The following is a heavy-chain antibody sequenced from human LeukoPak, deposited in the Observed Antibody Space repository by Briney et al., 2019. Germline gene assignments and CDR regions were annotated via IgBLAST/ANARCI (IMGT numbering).Heavy chain of an antibody. D-gene: IGHD6-19*01. J-gene: IGHJ3*01. CDR3: AKDCLELVAGGSDTFDV. CDR1: GFTFSSYA. V-gene: IGHV3-23*01. Sequence: PGGSLRLSCAASGFTFSSYAMSWVRQAPGKGLEWVSSISRTEANTYYAAALKGRFTISRDNSKNTLYLQMNSLRAEDTAVYYCAKDCLELVAGGSDTFDVWGQGTMVTVSS. CDR2: ISRTEANT.